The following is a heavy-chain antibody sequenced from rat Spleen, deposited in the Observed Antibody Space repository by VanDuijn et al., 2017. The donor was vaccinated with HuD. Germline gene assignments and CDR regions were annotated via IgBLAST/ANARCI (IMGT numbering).Heavy chain of an antibody. D-gene: IGHD1-7*01. J-gene: IGHJ2*01. CDR2: ITPAGDNT. CDR1: GFTFSNYG. V-gene: IGHV5S13*01. CDR3: VREDLGVNY. Sequence: EVQLVESGGGLVQPGRSLKLSCVASGFTFSNYGMAWVRQTPGKGLEWVSSITPAGDNTYYPDSVMGRFTISRDNAQNTLYLQMSKLGSEDTATYYCVREDLGVNYWGQGVMVTVSS.